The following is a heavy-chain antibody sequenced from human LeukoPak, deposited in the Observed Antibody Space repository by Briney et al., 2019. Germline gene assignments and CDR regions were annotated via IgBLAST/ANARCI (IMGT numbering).Heavy chain of an antibody. J-gene: IGHJ4*02. V-gene: IGHV3-74*01. Sequence: GGSLRLSCAASGFTFNSYWMHWVRQAPGKGLVWVSRINSDGSSTSYADSVKGRFTISRDNAKNTLYLQMNSLRAEDTAVYYCASTYSSGASDYWGQGTLVTVSS. CDR3: ASTYSSGASDY. D-gene: IGHD6-19*01. CDR1: GFTFNSYW. CDR2: INSDGSST.